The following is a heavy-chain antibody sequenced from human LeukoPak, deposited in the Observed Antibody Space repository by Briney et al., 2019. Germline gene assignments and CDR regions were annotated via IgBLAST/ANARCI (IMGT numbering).Heavy chain of an antibody. J-gene: IGHJ4*02. Sequence: GGSLRLSCAVSGFTFSSYAMSWVRQAPGKGLEWVSGISGSGGSTYYADSVKGRFTISRDNSKNTLYLQMNSLRAEDTAVYYCAKTEGVTGTTYYFDYWGQGTLVTVSS. CDR1: GFTFSSYA. V-gene: IGHV3-23*01. CDR2: ISGSGGST. D-gene: IGHD1-7*01. CDR3: AKTEGVTGTTYYFDY.